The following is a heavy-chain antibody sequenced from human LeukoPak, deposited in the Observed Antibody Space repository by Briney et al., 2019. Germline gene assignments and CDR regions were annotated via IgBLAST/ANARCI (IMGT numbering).Heavy chain of an antibody. D-gene: IGHD5-18*01. J-gene: IGHJ4*02. CDR3: AKNAHYQGYSYGGINY. V-gene: IGHV3-30*18. Sequence: GGSLRLSCAASGFTFSSYGMHWVRQAPGKGLEWVAVISYDGSDKYSADSVKGRFTISRDNSKNTLYLQMNSLRAEDTAVYYCAKNAHYQGYSYGGINYWGQGTLVTVSS. CDR1: GFTFSSYG. CDR2: ISYDGSDK.